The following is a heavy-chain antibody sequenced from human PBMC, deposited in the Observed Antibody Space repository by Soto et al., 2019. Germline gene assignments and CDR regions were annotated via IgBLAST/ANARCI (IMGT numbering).Heavy chain of an antibody. J-gene: IGHJ4*02. D-gene: IGHD3-10*01. CDR2: ISSSSSTI. V-gene: IGHV3-48*01. CDR3: ARANYYGSPGDFDY. Sequence: PGGSLRLSCAASGFTFSIYSMNWVRQAPGKGLEWVSYISSSSSTIYYADSVKGRFTISRDNAKNSLYLQMNSLRAEDTAVYYCARANYYGSPGDFDYWGQGTLVTVSS. CDR1: GFTFSIYS.